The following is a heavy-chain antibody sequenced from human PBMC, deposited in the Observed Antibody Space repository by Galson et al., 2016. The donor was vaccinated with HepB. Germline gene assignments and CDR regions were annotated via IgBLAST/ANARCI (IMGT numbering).Heavy chain of an antibody. Sequence: QSGAEVKKPGESLKISCKGSGYSFITYWIAWVRQMPGKGLEWMGIIYPGDSDTRYSPSFQGQVPISADQSFSTAFLQWSSLKASDTPMYYCARHKGQLGGSSWYFDLWGRGTLVTVSS. V-gene: IGHV5-51*01. CDR2: IYPGDSDT. CDR3: ARHKGQLGGSSWYFDL. D-gene: IGHD1-1*01. J-gene: IGHJ2*01. CDR1: GYSFITYW.